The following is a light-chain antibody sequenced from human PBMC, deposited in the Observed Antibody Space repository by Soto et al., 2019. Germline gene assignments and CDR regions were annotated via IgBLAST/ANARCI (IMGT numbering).Light chain of an antibody. CDR3: LQDYTFPWT. CDR1: QDIRTG. J-gene: IGKJ1*01. V-gene: IGKV1-6*01. CDR2: AAT. Sequence: AIQMTQSPSSLAASVGDRVTITCLARQDIRTGLGWYQQKPGKAPKLLVFAATSRQDGVPSRFSGSTSGSDFTLTRSSLQPEDFATYYCLQDYTFPWTCGQGPRVEIK.